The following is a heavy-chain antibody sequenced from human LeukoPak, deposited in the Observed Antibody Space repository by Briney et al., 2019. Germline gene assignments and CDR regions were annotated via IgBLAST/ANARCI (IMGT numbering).Heavy chain of an antibody. V-gene: IGHV1-69*05. CDR1: EDTFHSYG. Sequence: ASVKVSCKASEDTFHSYGFNWVRQAPGQGLEWMGGTLPLYGSPDYPQKFQGRISIITDDSTSTVFLELTNLTSEDTAVYYCGRDSGPIDLWGRGTLVTVSS. CDR2: TLPLYGSP. CDR3: GRDSGPIDL. D-gene: IGHD1-7*01. J-gene: IGHJ2*01.